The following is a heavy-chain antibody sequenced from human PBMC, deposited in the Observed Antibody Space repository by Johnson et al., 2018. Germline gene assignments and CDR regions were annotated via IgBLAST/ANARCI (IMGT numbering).Heavy chain of an antibody. CDR3: ARAGHEEHPVLQGWDIVVEQALSERSYYYDDMDV. J-gene: IGHJ6*02. Sequence: VQLQESGGGVIQPGGSLRLSCAASGFSFSSDWMHWVRQVPGKGLVWVSRIQTDGSRTNYADSVKGRFTISRDNSKNTLYLQMTSLRAEDGAVYYGARAGHEEHPVLQGWDIVVEQALSERSYYYDDMDVWGQGTTVTVSS. CDR1: GFSFSSDW. CDR2: IQTDGSRT. V-gene: IGHV3-74*01. D-gene: IGHD2-15*01.